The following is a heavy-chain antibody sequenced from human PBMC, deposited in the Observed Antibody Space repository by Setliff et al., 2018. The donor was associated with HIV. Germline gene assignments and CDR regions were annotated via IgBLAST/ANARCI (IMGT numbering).Heavy chain of an antibody. CDR2: TSSSGNT. V-gene: IGHV4-39*01. CDR1: GGSISSTSYY. Sequence: SETLSLTCTVSGGSISSTSYYWGWIRQPPGTGLEWIGSTSSSGNTYYNPSLKSRVTTSVDTPKNQFSLKLNSVTAADTAVYYCAETIGRYFDIFDNWGQGTLVTVSS. D-gene: IGHD3-9*01. J-gene: IGHJ4*02. CDR3: AETIGRYFDIFDN.